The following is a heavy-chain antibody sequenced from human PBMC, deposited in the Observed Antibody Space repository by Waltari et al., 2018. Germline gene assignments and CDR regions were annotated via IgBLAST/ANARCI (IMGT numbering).Heavy chain of an antibody. CDR1: GFTFSSYA. CDR2: ISGRGGST. CDR3: AKPPYGDTPGY. Sequence: EVQLLESGGGLVQPGGSLRLSCAASGFTFSSYAMGWVRQAPGKGLEWVSAISGRGGSTYYADSVKGRFTISRDNSKNTLYLKMNSLRAEDTAVYYCAKPPYGDTPGYWGQGTLVTVSS. D-gene: IGHD4-17*01. V-gene: IGHV3-23*01. J-gene: IGHJ4*02.